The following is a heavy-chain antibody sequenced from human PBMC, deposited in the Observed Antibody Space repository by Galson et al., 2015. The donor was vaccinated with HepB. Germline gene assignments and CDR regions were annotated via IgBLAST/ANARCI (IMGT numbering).Heavy chain of an antibody. CDR1: GGSISSYY. J-gene: IGHJ6*02. V-gene: IGHV4-59*01. D-gene: IGHD3-3*01. Sequence: SETLSLTCTVSGGSISSYYWSWIRQPPGKGLEWIGYIYYSGSTNYNPSLKSRVTISVDTSKNQFSLKLSSVTAADTAVYYCARGGLRFLEWNYYYYGMDVWGQGTTVTVSS. CDR2: IYYSGST. CDR3: ARGGLRFLEWNYYYYGMDV.